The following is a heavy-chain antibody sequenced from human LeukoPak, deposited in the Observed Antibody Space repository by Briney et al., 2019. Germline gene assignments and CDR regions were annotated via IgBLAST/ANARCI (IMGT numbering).Heavy chain of an antibody. CDR3: ARRDYYGSGSYGPIDAFDI. Sequence: SETLSLTCTVSGGSISSSSYYWGWIRQPPGKGLEWIGSIYYSGSTYYNPSLKSRVTISVDTSKNQFSLKLSSVTAADTAVYYCARRDYYGSGSYGPIDAFDIWGQGTMVTVSS. CDR2: IYYSGST. CDR1: GGSISSSSYY. J-gene: IGHJ3*02. D-gene: IGHD3-10*01. V-gene: IGHV4-39*01.